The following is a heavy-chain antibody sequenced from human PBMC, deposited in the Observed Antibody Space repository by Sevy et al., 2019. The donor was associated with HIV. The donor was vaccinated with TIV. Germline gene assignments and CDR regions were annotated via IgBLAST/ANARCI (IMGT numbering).Heavy chain of an antibody. CDR3: ARASHVSGSYTNDY. CDR1: GYTFTDYY. V-gene: IGHV1-2*02. Sequence: ASVKVSCRASGYTFTDYYLHWVRQAPGQGLEWMGWINPNNGGTEYAQRFQGGGAMTRDTSISTVYMELSRLRSDDTAVYYCARASHVSGSYTNDYWGQGTLVTVSS. J-gene: IGHJ4*02. D-gene: IGHD3-10*01. CDR2: INPNNGGT.